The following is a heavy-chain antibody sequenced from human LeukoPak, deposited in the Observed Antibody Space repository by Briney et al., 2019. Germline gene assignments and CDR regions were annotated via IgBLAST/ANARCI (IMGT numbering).Heavy chain of an antibody. CDR1: GGSISSYY. D-gene: IGHD1-26*01. CDR3: ARGYSGSYIYY. V-gene: IGHV4-59*01. Sequence: SETLSLTCTFSGGSISSYYWSWIRQPPGKGLEWIGYIYYSGSTNYNPSLKSRVTISVDTSKNQFSLKLSSVTAADTAVYYCARGYSGSYIYYWGQGTLVTVSS. CDR2: IYYSGST. J-gene: IGHJ4*02.